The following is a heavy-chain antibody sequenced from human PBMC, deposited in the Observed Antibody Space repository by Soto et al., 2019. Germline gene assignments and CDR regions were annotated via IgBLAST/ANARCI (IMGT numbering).Heavy chain of an antibody. V-gene: IGHV1-2*02. Sequence: ASVKVSCKASGYTFTGYYMHCVRQAPGQGLEWMGWINPNSGGTNYAQKFQGRVTMTRDTSISTAYMELSRLRSDDTAVYYCARLTYYDFWSGYSYYFDYWGQGTLVTVSS. CDR3: ARLTYYDFWSGYSYYFDY. J-gene: IGHJ4*02. D-gene: IGHD3-3*01. CDR1: GYTFTGYY. CDR2: INPNSGGT.